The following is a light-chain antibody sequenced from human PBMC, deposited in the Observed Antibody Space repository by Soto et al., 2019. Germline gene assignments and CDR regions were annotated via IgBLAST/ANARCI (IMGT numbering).Light chain of an antibody. V-gene: IGKV2-28*01. CDR3: MQTLESRT. J-gene: IGKJ1*01. CDR1: RSLLKANGYTY. CDR2: LGY. Sequence: DIVMTQSPLSLTVTPGAPASISCRSSRSLLKANGYTYFHWFLQKPGQSPQLLIYLGYNRAPGVPDRFSGTGSGTDFTLKISRVEAEDVGVYYCMQTLESRTFGQGTKVDIK.